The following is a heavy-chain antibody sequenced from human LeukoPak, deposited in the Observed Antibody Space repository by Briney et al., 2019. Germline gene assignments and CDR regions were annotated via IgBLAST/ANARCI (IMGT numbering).Heavy chain of an antibody. CDR2: IYPGDSDT. CDR1: GYSFTNYW. V-gene: IGHV5-51*01. J-gene: IGHJ4*02. CDR3: ARRGMYSSNWFYFDY. Sequence: GESLKISCKGSGYSFTNYWIGWVRQMPGKGLEWMGIIYPGDSDTRYRPSFQAQVTISVDKSISTAYLQWSSLKASDTAMYYCARRGMYSSNWFYFDYWGQGTLVAVSS. D-gene: IGHD6-13*01.